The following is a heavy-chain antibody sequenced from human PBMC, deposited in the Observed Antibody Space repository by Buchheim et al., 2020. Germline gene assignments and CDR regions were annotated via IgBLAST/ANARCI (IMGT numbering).Heavy chain of an antibody. CDR3: ARNNGNYRLDD. J-gene: IGHJ4*02. CDR1: GFTFNRYG. CDR2: IWYDGSNK. Sequence: QVQLVESGGGVVQPGMSLRLSCAASGFTFNRYGMHWVRQAPGKGLEWVVIIWYDGSNKYYADSVKGRFTISRDQSKNTVALQMNSLRAEDTAVYYCARNNGNYRLDDWGQGTL. D-gene: IGHD1-26*01. V-gene: IGHV3-33*01.